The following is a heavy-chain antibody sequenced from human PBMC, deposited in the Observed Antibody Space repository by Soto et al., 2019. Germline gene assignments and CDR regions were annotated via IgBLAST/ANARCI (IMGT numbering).Heavy chain of an antibody. V-gene: IGHV4-34*01. CDR1: GGSFSGYY. Sequence: PSETLSPTCAVYGGSFSGYYWSWIRQPPGKGLEWIGEINHSGSTNYNPSLKSRVTISVDTSKNQFSLKLSSVTAADTAVYYCARGAYDFWSGYYNYYYYYGMDVWGQGTTVTVSS. CDR3: ARGAYDFWSGYYNYYYYYGMDV. CDR2: INHSGST. D-gene: IGHD3-3*01. J-gene: IGHJ6*02.